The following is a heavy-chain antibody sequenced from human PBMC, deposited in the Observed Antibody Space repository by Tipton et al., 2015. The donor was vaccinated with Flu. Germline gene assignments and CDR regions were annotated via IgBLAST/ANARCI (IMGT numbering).Heavy chain of an antibody. CDR1: GDSIDSDYY. CDR3: ARRDNSNYVSEPKNWFDP. Sequence: TLSLTCSISGDSIDSDYYWAWIRQPPGKGLEWIGNIHKTGSTYFNPSLRSRVTFSVDTSKNQFSLRLTSVTAADTAVYYCARRDNSNYVSEPKNWFDPWGQGTLVTVSS. CDR2: IHKTGST. D-gene: IGHD4-11*01. V-gene: IGHV4-38-2*01. J-gene: IGHJ5*02.